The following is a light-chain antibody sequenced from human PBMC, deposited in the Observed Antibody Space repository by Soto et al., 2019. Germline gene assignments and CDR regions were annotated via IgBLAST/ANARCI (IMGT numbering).Light chain of an antibody. CDR2: DAS. CDR1: QSVSNNY. V-gene: IGKV3-20*01. J-gene: IGKJ4*01. CDR3: QKYANSPLT. Sequence: EDVLTQSPGTLSLSPGERATLSCRASQSVSNNYLGWFQQKPGQTPRLLIFDASNRATGIPDRFSGSGSGTDFTVTISRLEPEDFEMYYCQKYANSPLTFGGGTRVQI.